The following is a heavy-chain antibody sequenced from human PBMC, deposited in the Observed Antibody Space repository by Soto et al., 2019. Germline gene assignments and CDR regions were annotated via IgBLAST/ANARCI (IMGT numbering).Heavy chain of an antibody. D-gene: IGHD2-2*01. V-gene: IGHV3-73*01. CDR2: IRSKANSYAT. CDR3: TSTVCSSTSCSYYYGMDV. CDR1: GFTFSVSA. Sequence: GGSLRLSCAASGFTFSVSAMHWVGQASGKGLEWVGRIRSKANSYATAYAASVKGRFTISRDDSKNTAYLQMNSLKTEDTAVYYCTSTVCSSTSCSYYYGMDVWGQGTTVTVSS. J-gene: IGHJ6*02.